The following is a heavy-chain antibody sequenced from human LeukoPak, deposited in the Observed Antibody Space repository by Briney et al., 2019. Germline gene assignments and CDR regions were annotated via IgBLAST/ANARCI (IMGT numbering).Heavy chain of an antibody. CDR1: GFTLDAHG. Sequence: PGGSLRLSCAASGFTLDAHGMSWVRQAPGKGLEWVSGINWNGGSTGYADSVKGRFTISRDNSKNMLYLQMNSLRVEDTAVYYCARSLRVRGIPDYMDVWGKGTKVTISS. V-gene: IGHV3-20*04. J-gene: IGHJ6*03. CDR2: INWNGGST. D-gene: IGHD3-10*01. CDR3: ARSLRVRGIPDYMDV.